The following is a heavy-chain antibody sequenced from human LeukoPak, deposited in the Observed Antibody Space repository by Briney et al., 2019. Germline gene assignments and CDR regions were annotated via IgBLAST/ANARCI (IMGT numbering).Heavy chain of an antibody. Sequence: PSETLSLTCTVSGGSISSGTYHWNWIRQPAGKGLEWIGRIYTSGSTNYNPSLRSRVTISVDTSKNQFSPNLNSVTATDTAVYYCARGGEQLALTYFDYWGQGTLVTVSS. CDR1: GGSISSGTYH. J-gene: IGHJ4*02. D-gene: IGHD6-6*01. V-gene: IGHV4-61*02. CDR2: IYTSGST. CDR3: ARGGEQLALTYFDY.